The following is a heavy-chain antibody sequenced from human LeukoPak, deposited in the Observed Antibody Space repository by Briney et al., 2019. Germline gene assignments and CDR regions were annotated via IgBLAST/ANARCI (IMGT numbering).Heavy chain of an antibody. V-gene: IGHV4-39*07. CDR2: IYYSGST. D-gene: IGHD1-20*01. CDR3: ARVTITGTRGGFDY. J-gene: IGHJ4*02. CDR1: GGSISSSSYY. Sequence: SETLPLTCTVSGGSISSSSYYWGWIRQPPGKGLEWIGSIYYSGSTYYNPSLKSRVTISVDTSKNQFSLKLSSVTAADTAVYYCARVTITGTRGGFDYWGQGTLVTVSS.